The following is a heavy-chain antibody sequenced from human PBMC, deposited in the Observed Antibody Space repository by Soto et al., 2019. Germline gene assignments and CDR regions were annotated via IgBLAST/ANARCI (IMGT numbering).Heavy chain of an antibody. Sequence: QVQLVESGGGVVQPGRSLRLSCAASGFTFSSYAMDWVRQAPGKGLECVAIISYDGSNKYYADSVKGRFTVSRDNSKNTFYLQMNSLRAEDTAVYYCARVPWIERAYLDHWGQGTLVTVSS. J-gene: IGHJ4*02. D-gene: IGHD5-18*01. CDR2: ISYDGSNK. CDR3: ARVPWIERAYLDH. CDR1: GFTFSSYA. V-gene: IGHV3-30-3*01.